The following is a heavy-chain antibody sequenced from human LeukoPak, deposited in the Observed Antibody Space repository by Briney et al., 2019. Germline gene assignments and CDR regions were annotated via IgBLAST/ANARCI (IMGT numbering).Heavy chain of an antibody. J-gene: IGHJ6*03. D-gene: IGHD6-19*01. CDR1: GFTFSSYG. V-gene: IGHV3-23*01. CDR2: ISGSGGST. Sequence: PGGSLRLSCAASGFTFSSYGMSWVRQAPGKGLEWVSAISGSGGSTYYADSVKGRFTISRDNSKNTLYLQMHSLRAEDTAVYYCARGRDSSGWYADHYYYYYMDVWGKGTTVTVSS. CDR3: ARGRDSSGWYADHYYYYYMDV.